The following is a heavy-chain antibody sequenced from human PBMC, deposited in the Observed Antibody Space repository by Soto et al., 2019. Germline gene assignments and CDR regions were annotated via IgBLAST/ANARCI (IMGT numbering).Heavy chain of an antibody. CDR2: ISYDGSNK. V-gene: IGHV3-30*18. CDR1: GFTFSSYG. D-gene: IGHD5-12*01. J-gene: IGHJ4*02. Sequence: PGWSLRLSCAASGFTFSSYGMHWVRQAPGKGLEWVAVISYDGSNKYYADSVKGRFTISRDNSKNTLYLQMNSLRAEDTAVYYCANLYGGYSYWGQGPLVTVSS. CDR3: ANLYGGYSY.